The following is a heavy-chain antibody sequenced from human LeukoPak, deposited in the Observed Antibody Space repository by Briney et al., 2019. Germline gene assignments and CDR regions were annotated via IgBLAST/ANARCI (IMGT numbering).Heavy chain of an antibody. CDR1: GFTFSAYG. CDR2: VWFDGSND. J-gene: IGHJ6*02. V-gene: IGHV3-33*01. D-gene: IGHD5-12*01. Sequence: GGSLRLSRAASGFTFSAYGLHWVRQAPGKGLDWVASVWFDGSNDNYADSVKGRFTISRDNSKNTLFLQMESLRVEDTAVYYCARAQSVASAYYGMEVWGQGTTVTVSS. CDR3: ARAQSVASAYYGMEV.